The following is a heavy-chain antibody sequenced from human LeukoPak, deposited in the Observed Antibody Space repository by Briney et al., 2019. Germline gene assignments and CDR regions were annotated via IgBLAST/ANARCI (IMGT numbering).Heavy chain of an antibody. CDR1: GYTFTSYD. J-gene: IGHJ6*03. CDR3: ARGYSNYDAIRTKSFYYMDV. V-gene: IGHV1-8*01. CDR2: RNPNSGNT. D-gene: IGHD4-11*01. Sequence: ASVKVSCKDSGYTFTSYDITWVRQATGQGLEWMGWRNPNSGNTGYAQRFQGRVTMTRDTSISTAYMELSSLRSEDTAVYYCARGYSNYDAIRTKSFYYMDVWGEGTTVTVSS.